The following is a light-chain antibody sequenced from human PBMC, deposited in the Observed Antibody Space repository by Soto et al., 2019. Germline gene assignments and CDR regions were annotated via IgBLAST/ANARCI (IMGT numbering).Light chain of an antibody. CDR3: QQYDNWPPWT. J-gene: IGKJ1*01. Sequence: EIVMTQSPATLSVSPGERATLSCRASQSVSTNLAWYQQKPGQAPILLIYGASTSAAGGPARFSGSGSGTEFTLTISSLQSEDFAVYSCQQYDNWPPWTFGQGTKVELK. CDR1: QSVSTN. V-gene: IGKV3-15*01. CDR2: GAS.